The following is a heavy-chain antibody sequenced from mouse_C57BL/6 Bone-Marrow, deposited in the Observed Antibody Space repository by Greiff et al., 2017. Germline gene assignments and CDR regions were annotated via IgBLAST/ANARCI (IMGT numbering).Heavy chain of an antibody. CDR1: GYTFTGYW. J-gene: IGHJ2*01. CDR2: ILPGSGST. V-gene: IGHV1-9*01. D-gene: IGHD2-5*01. CDR3: ARGYYSNCEGYFDY. Sequence: VQLQQSGAELMKPGASVKLSCKATGYTFTGYWIEWVKQRPGHGLEWIGEILPGSGSTNYNEKFKGKATFTADKSSNTAYMQLSNLTTEDSSIYDCARGYYSNCEGYFDYWGQGNTLTVTA.